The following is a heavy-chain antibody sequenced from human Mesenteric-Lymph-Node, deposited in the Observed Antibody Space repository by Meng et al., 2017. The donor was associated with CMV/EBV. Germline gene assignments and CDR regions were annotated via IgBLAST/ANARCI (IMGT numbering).Heavy chain of an antibody. CDR3: ARDRRDHDFWSGYLSY. J-gene: IGHJ4*02. V-gene: IGHV3-11*04. Sequence: GGSLRLSCAASGFTFSDYYMSWLRQAPGKGLEWVSYISSSGSTIYYADSVKGRFTISRDNTKNSLYLQMNSLRAEDTAIYYCARDRRDHDFWSGYLSYWGQGTLVTVSS. CDR1: GFTFSDYY. CDR2: ISSSGSTI. D-gene: IGHD3-3*01.